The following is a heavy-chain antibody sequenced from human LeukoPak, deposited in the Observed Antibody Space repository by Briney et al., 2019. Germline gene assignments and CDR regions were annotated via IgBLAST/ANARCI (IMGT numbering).Heavy chain of an antibody. V-gene: IGHV4-59*13. CDR3: ARLLDNDISGDPDTFDV. D-gene: IGHD3-22*01. CDR2: VSYTGRT. CDR1: GGSLSGSY. J-gene: IGHJ3*01. Sequence: SETLSLTCTVSGGSLSGSYWSWIRQPPRKRLEWIGYVSYTGRTKYKPSLQSRVTISIDTSKSQFSLKLTSVTSADTAVYSCARLLDNDISGDPDTFDVWGQGTTVIVSS.